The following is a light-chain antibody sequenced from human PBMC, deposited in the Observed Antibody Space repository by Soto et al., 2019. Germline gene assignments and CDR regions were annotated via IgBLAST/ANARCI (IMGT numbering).Light chain of an antibody. CDR3: SSYTNRNTLV. Sequence: QSALTQPASVSGSPGQSITISCTGTSSDVGGYNLVSWYQQHTGKAPKLMIYDVTNRPSGVSNRFSGSKSGNTASLTISGLQAEDAADYYCSSYTNRNTLVFGGGTKLTVL. V-gene: IGLV2-14*03. J-gene: IGLJ2*01. CDR2: DVT. CDR1: SSDVGGYNL.